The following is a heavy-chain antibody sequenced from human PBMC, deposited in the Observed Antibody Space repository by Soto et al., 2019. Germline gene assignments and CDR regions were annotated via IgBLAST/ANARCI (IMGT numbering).Heavy chain of an antibody. CDR1: GASIGSSTYY. CDR3: ARPPTLGNYAFDV. V-gene: IGHV4-39*01. J-gene: IGHJ3*01. CDR2: IHYSGST. Sequence: QLQLQASGPGLVKPSETLSLTCTVSGASIGSSTYYWGWIRQPPGMGLEWIASIHYSGSTYYNPSLRSRVTISADTSNNQFSLKLTSVTAADTAVYYCARPPTLGNYAFDVWDQGTMVTVSS. D-gene: IGHD1-7*01.